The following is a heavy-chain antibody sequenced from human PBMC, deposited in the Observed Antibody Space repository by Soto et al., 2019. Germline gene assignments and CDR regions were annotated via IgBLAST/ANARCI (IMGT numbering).Heavy chain of an antibody. J-gene: IGHJ4*02. D-gene: IGHD3-10*01. V-gene: IGHV1-18*01. CDR2: ISAHNGNT. Sequence: QVHLVQSGAEVKKPGASVKVSCKGSGYAFTTYGITWVRQAPGQGLEWMGWISAHNGNTNYAQKLQGRVTVTRDTSTSTDYLELRRLRSDDTAVYYCARGSYGDYWGQGALVTVSS. CDR3: ARGSYGDY. CDR1: GYAFTTYG.